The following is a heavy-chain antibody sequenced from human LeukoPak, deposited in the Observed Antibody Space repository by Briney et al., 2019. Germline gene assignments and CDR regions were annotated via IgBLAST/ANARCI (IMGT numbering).Heavy chain of an antibody. J-gene: IGHJ6*03. Sequence: GGSLRLSCAASGFTFSDYYMDWVRQAPGKGLEWVGRTKNRANSYTTYYAASVKGRFTISRDDSKNSLYLQMSSLKTEDTAVYFCARVRDYYYMDAWGKGTTVTVSS. CDR1: GFTFSDYY. V-gene: IGHV3-72*01. CDR3: ARVRDYYYMDA. CDR2: TKNRANSYTT.